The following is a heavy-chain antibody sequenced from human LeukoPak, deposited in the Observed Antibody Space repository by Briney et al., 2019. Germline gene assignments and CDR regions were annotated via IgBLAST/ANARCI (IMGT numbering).Heavy chain of an antibody. D-gene: IGHD3-3*01. V-gene: IGHV3-20*04. CDR2: INWNGGST. Sequence: PGGSLRLSCAASGFTFDDYGMSWVRQAPGKGLEWVSGINWNGGSTGYADSVKGRFTISRDNAKNSLYLRMNSLRAEDTAVYYCARAIFGVVITHAYYYYYMDVWGKGTTVTVSS. CDR1: GFTFDDYG. J-gene: IGHJ6*03. CDR3: ARAIFGVVITHAYYYYYMDV.